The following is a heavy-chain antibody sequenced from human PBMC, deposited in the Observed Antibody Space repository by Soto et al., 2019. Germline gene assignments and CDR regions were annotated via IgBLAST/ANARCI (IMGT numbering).Heavy chain of an antibody. CDR3: AQDPLPFYGMDV. Sequence: GSLRLSCAASGFTFSSYAMNWVRQAPGKGLEWVSGISGRTSSTYYADSVKGRFTISRDNSKNTLFLYMINLRVEDTAVYYCAQDPLPFYGMDVWGQGTTVPVYS. CDR2: ISGRTSST. J-gene: IGHJ6*02. V-gene: IGHV3-23*01. CDR1: GFTFSSYA.